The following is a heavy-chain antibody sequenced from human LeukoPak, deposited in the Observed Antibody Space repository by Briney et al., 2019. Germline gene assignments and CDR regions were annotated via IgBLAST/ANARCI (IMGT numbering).Heavy chain of an antibody. V-gene: IGHV3-23*01. CDR2: ISGSGGST. CDR1: GFTFSSYA. Sequence: PGGSLRLSCAASGFTFSSYAMSWVRQAPGKGLEWVSAISGSGGSTYYADSVKGRFTISRDNSKNTLYLQMNSLRAEDTAVYYCAKDRVRVYGSGSYYVSGFDPWGQGTLVTVSS. D-gene: IGHD3-10*01. J-gene: IGHJ5*02. CDR3: AKDRVRVYGSGSYYVSGFDP.